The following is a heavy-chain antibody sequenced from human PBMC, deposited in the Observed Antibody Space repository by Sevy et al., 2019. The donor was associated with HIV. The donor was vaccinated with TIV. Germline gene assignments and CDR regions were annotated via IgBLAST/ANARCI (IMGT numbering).Heavy chain of an antibody. CDR1: GFTFSGSA. Sequence: GGSLRLSCAASGFTFSGSAMHWVRQASGKGLEWVARIRSKANSYAKAYAAWVKSRFTISRDDSKNTAYLQMNSLKTEDTAVDYCTRTYCTNGVCPKKFDYWGQGTLVTVSS. V-gene: IGHV3-73*01. CDR3: TRTYCTNGVCPKKFDY. CDR2: IRSKANSYAK. J-gene: IGHJ4*02. D-gene: IGHD2-8*01.